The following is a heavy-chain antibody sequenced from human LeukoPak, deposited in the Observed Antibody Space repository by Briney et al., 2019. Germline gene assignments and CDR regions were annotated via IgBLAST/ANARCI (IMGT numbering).Heavy chain of an antibody. D-gene: IGHD3-16*02. V-gene: IGHV1-18*01. Sequence: ASVKVSCKASGYTFTSYGISWVRQAPGQGLDWMGWISAYNGNTHYAHKLQGRVTMTTDTFTSTAYMQLRSLRSDDTALYYFARDNRYYDYVWGSYLYFASRGQGTLVTVSS. CDR1: GYTFTSYG. CDR2: ISAYNGNT. CDR3: ARDNRYYDYVWGSYLYFAS. J-gene: IGHJ4*02.